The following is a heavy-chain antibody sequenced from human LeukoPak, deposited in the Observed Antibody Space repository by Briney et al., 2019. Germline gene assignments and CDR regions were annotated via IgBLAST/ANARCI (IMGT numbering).Heavy chain of an antibody. Sequence: GASVKVSCKASGYTFTSYGISWVRQAPGQGLEWMGWFSAYNGNTNYAQKLQGRVTMTTDTSTSTAYMELRSLRSDDTAVYYCARAYHHWQQLVNDYFDYWGQGTLVTVSS. CDR3: ARAYHHWQQLVNDYFDY. CDR2: FSAYNGNT. V-gene: IGHV1-18*01. J-gene: IGHJ4*02. D-gene: IGHD6-13*01. CDR1: GYTFTSYG.